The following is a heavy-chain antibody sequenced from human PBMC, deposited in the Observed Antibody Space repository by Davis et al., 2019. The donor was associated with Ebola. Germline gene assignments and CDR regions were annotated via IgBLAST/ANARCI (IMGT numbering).Heavy chain of an antibody. CDR1: GYTFTNYY. CDR2: INPNSGGT. V-gene: IGHV1-2*06. D-gene: IGHD5-12*01. CDR3: TTPGGQDSGYDVFDI. Sequence: ASVKVSCMASGYTFTNYYMHWVRQAPGQGLEWMGRINPNSGGTNYAQKFQGRVTMTRDTSISTAYMDLSSLRSEDTSLYYCTTPGGQDSGYDVFDIWGQGTMVTVSS. J-gene: IGHJ3*02.